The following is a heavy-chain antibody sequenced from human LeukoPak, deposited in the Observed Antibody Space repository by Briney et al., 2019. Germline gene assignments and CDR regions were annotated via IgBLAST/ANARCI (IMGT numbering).Heavy chain of an antibody. CDR3: ARYSSSSGYFDY. CDR2: IYYSGST. CDR1: GGSISSYY. J-gene: IGHJ4*02. D-gene: IGHD6-6*01. V-gene: IGHV4-59*01. Sequence: SETLSLTCTVSGGSISSYYWSWIRQPPGKGLEWIGYIYYSGSTNYNPSLKSRVTISVDTSKNQFSLKLSSVTAADTAVYYCARYSSSSGYFDYWGPGTLVTVSS.